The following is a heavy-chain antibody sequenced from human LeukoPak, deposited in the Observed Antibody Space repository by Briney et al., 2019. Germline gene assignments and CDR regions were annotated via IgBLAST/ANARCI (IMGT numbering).Heavy chain of an antibody. CDR3: ARMGLSRSGHYYFDY. V-gene: IGHV4-34*01. CDR2: IYYSGST. CDR1: GGSFSGYY. J-gene: IGHJ4*02. Sequence: SETLSLTCAVYGGSFSGYYWNWIRQSPGKGLEWIGRIYYSGSTSYNPSLKSRVTISVDTSKNQFSLNLSSVTAADTAVYYCARMGLSRSGHYYFDYWGQGTLVTVSS. D-gene: IGHD4/OR15-4a*01.